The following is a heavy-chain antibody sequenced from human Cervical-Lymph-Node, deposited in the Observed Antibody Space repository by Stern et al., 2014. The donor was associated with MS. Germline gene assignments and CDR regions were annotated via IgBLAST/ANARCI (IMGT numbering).Heavy chain of an antibody. CDR1: GGSFNNHA. CDR2: LIPIFGAP. V-gene: IGHV1-69*01. Sequence: VQLVQSGGEVKKPGSSVKVSCMASGGSFNNHAVSWVRQAPGQGLEWMGGLIPIFGAPDYAQKFQGRVTITADESTSTVYMEFSSLRSEDTAMYYCAKGRGSYWFFDLWGRGTLVIVSS. J-gene: IGHJ2*01. CDR3: AKGRGSYWFFDL. D-gene: IGHD1-26*01.